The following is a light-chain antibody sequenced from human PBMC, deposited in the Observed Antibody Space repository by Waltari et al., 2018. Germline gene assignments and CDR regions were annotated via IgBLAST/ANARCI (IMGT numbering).Light chain of an antibody. J-gene: IGKJ4*01. Sequence: IVMTQSPATLSVSPGERATLSCRASQSVSSNLAWYQQNPGQAPRLLIYRASTRAIGIPARFSGSGSGTEFTLTISSLQSEDFAVYFCQQYLNRLTFGGGTKVEIK. CDR2: RAS. V-gene: IGKV3-15*01. CDR3: QQYLNRLT. CDR1: QSVSSN.